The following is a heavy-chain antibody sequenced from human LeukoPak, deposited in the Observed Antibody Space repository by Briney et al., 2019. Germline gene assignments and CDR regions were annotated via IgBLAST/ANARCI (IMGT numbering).Heavy chain of an antibody. CDR2: ISGSGGST. V-gene: IGHV3-23*01. CDR1: GGTFSSHA. CDR3: AKPNVGVPLQYFDS. J-gene: IGHJ4*02. Sequence: GGSLRLSCAASGGTFSSHAPNWVRQAPGGGLEWVPGISGSGGSTYYADSVKGRFTISRDNSKNTLYLQMNSLRAEDTAVYYCAKPNVGVPLQYFDSWGQGTLVTVSS. D-gene: IGHD1-26*01.